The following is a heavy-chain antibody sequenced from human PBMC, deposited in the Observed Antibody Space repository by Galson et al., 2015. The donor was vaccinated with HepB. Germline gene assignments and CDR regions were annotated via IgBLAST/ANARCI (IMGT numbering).Heavy chain of an antibody. Sequence: SLRLSCAASGFTFSSYGMHWVRQAPGKGLEWVAVIWYDGSNKYYADSVKGRFTISRDNSKNTLYLQMNSLRAEDTAVYYCASGGSLLSRGYYYYGMDVWGQGTTVTVSS. D-gene: IGHD3-10*01. V-gene: IGHV3-33*01. J-gene: IGHJ6*02. CDR2: IWYDGSNK. CDR1: GFTFSSYG. CDR3: ASGGSLLSRGYYYYGMDV.